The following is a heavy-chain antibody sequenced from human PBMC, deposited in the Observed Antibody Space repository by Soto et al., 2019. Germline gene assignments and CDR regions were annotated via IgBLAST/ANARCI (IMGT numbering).Heavy chain of an antibody. D-gene: IGHD3-22*01. CDR3: VKAAAGYYYDSSGYYSNLPYWNV. J-gene: IGHJ6*02. CDR2: ISSNGGST. CDR1: GFTFSSYA. V-gene: IGHV3-64D*06. Sequence: GGSLRLSCSASGFTFSSYAMHWVRQAPGEGLEYVSAISSNGGSTYYADSVKGRFTISRDNSKNTLYLQMSSLRAEDTAVYYCVKAAAGYYYDSSGYYSNLPYWNVWGQGTTVTVSS.